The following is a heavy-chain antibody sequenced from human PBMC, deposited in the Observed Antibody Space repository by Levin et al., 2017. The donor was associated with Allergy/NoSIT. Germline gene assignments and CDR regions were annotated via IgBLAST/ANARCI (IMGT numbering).Heavy chain of an antibody. D-gene: IGHD1-26*01. V-gene: IGHV3-21*01. Sequence: GESLKISCAASGFTFSSYSMNWVRQAPGKGLEWVSSISSSSSYIYYADSVKGRFTISRDNAKNSLYLQMNSLRAEDTAVYYCASTRSGSYLISDYWGQGTLVTVSS. CDR3: ASTRSGSYLISDY. CDR1: GFTFSSYS. CDR2: ISSSSSYI. J-gene: IGHJ4*02.